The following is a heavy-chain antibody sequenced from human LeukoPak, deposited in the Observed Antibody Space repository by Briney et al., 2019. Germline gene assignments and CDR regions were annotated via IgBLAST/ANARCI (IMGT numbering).Heavy chain of an antibody. D-gene: IGHD3-10*01. CDR2: ISSSSSHI. V-gene: IGHV3-21*01. CDR1: GFIFSTYS. CDR3: ARDTRFGALYDSSYHGRDV. J-gene: IGHJ6*04. Sequence: SGGSLRLSCAASGFIFSTYSMNWVRQAPGKGLEWVSSISSSSSHIYYADSVKGRLTISRDNAKNSLYLQIYSLRAQDTAVYYCARDTRFGALYDSSYHGRDVWGKGTTVTVSS.